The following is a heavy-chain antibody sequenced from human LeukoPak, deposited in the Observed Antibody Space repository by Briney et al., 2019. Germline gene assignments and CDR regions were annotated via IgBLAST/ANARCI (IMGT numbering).Heavy chain of an antibody. V-gene: IGHV3-23*01. CDR1: GFTFSSYA. D-gene: IGHD5-18*01. J-gene: IGHJ4*02. CDR3: ARDRADGYNYGDYFDN. Sequence: PGGSLRLSCAASGFTFSSYAVSWVRQAPGKGLAWVSAISDSGGSTQYADSVKGRFTISRDNSKNTVYLQMDSLRAEDTAVYYCARDRADGYNYGDYFDNWGQGTLVTVSS. CDR2: ISDSGGST.